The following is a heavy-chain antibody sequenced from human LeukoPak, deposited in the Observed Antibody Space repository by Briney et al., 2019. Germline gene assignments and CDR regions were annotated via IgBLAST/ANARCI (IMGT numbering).Heavy chain of an antibody. J-gene: IGHJ4*02. CDR3: AKEASGSYPFDY. V-gene: IGHV3-23*01. D-gene: IGHD1-26*01. Sequence: GGSLRLSCAASGFTITTFAMSWVRQAPGKGLEWVSAISGSGGSTYYADSVKGRFTISRDNSRNTLYLQMNSLRAEDTAVYYCAKEASGSYPFDYWGQGTLVTVSS. CDR1: GFTITTFA. CDR2: ISGSGGST.